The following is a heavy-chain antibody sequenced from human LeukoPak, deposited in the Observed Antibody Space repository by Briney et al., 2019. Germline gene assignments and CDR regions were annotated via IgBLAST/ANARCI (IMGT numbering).Heavy chain of an antibody. Sequence: SQTLSLTCSVSGGSISSGSYYWSSIRQPAENGLEWIGRIHTSGNTNYNPSLKSRVTISVDRSKNQFSLKLSSVTAADTAVYYCASDYYDSSGYHFWGQGTLVTVSS. J-gene: IGHJ4*02. V-gene: IGHV4-61*02. CDR1: GGSISSGSYY. CDR3: ASDYYDSSGYHF. CDR2: IHTSGNT. D-gene: IGHD3-22*01.